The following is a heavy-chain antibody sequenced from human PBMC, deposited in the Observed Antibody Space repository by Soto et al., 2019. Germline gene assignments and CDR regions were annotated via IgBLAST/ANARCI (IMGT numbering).Heavy chain of an antibody. Sequence: QVQLVQSGAEVKKPGSSVKVSCKASGGTFSSYAISWVRQAPGQGLEWMGGIIPIFGTANYAQKFQGRVKITADESTSTAYMELSSLRSEDTAVYYCARGTIAAAGTRNYYYYGMDVWGQGTTVTVSS. D-gene: IGHD6-13*01. V-gene: IGHV1-69*12. CDR3: ARGTIAAAGTRNYYYYGMDV. CDR1: GGTFSSYA. J-gene: IGHJ6*02. CDR2: IIPIFGTA.